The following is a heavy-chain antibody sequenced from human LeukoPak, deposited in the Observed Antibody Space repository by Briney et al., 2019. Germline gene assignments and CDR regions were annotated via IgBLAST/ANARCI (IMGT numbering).Heavy chain of an antibody. CDR2: IRAYNGKT. J-gene: IGHJ1*01. D-gene: IGHD4-17*01. CDR3: ARDDYGDYVSYFLH. V-gene: IGHV1-18*01. CDR1: GYTFSSYG. Sequence: ASVKVSCKASGYTFSSYGISWVRQAPGQGPKWMRWIRAYNGKTNYAQKVQGRVTMTTDTSTSTAYMELRSLRSDDTAVYYCARDDYGDYVSYFLHWGQGTLVIVSS.